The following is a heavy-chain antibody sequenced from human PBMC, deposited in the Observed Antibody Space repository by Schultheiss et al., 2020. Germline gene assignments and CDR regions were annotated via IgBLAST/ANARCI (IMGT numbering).Heavy chain of an antibody. D-gene: IGHD4-17*01. V-gene: IGHV4-61*08. CDR3: ARVDYGDYSRDA. CDR1: GGSISSAGYY. J-gene: IGHJ5*02. Sequence: SETLSLTCTVSGGSISSAGYYWSWIRQHPGKRLEWIGYIYYSESINYNPSLKSRVTISVDTSKNQFSLKLSSVTAADTAVYYCARVDYGDYSRDAWGQGALVTVSS. CDR2: IYYSESI.